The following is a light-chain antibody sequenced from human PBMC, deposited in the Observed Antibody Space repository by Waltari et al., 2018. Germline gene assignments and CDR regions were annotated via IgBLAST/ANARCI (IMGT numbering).Light chain of an antibody. Sequence: DIQMTQSPSTLSASVGDRVTITCRASQSTSNWLAWYQQKPGKAPNLLISKVSKLESGVPSRFSGIGSGTEFTHTISSLQTDNLATYYCLQYKSLWTFGQGTKVQ. J-gene: IGKJ1*01. CDR2: KVS. V-gene: IGKV1-5*03. CDR1: QSTSNW. CDR3: LQYKSLWT.